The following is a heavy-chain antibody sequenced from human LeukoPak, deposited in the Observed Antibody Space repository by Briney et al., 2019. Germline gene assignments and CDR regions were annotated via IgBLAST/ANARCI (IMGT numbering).Heavy chain of an antibody. CDR1: GGSICTSH. CDR2: IYYTGST. CDR3: ARHRYGDVYYFDF. D-gene: IGHD3-16*01. Sequence: SETLSLTCTVSGGSICTSHWSWIRQPPGQQLEWIGYIYYTGSTNYSPSLKSRATISVDTSKNQFSLKVSSVTAADTAVYYCARHRYGDVYYFDFWGQGTLVTVSS. V-gene: IGHV4-59*08. J-gene: IGHJ4*02.